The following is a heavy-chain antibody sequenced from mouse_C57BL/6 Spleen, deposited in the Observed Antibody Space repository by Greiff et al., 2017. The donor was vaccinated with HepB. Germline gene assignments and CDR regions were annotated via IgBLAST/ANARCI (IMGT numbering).Heavy chain of an antibody. V-gene: IGHV1-61*01. CDR2: IYPSDSET. CDR3: ARVRDGFDY. D-gene: IGHD3-3*01. CDR1: GYTFTSYW. J-gene: IGHJ2*01. Sequence: QVQLKQPGAELVRPGSSVKLSCKASGYTFTSYWMDWVKQRPGQGLEWIGNIYPSDSETHYNQKFKDKATLTVDKSSSTAYMQLSSLTSEDSAVYYCARVRDGFDYWGQGTTLTVSS.